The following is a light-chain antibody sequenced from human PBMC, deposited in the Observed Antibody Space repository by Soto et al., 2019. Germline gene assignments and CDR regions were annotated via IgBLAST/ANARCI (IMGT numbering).Light chain of an antibody. J-gene: IGKJ4*01. V-gene: IGKV1-39*01. CDR1: QSIFKY. CDR2: LAS. CDR3: LQTYGTPPT. Sequence: DIQMTQSPSTLSASVGDRVTITCRASQSIFKYLAWYQQKPGKAPKLLIRLASTLQAGVPSRFSGSGSGTDFSLTINDLQPDDFATYFCLQTYGTPPTFGGGTKVDIK.